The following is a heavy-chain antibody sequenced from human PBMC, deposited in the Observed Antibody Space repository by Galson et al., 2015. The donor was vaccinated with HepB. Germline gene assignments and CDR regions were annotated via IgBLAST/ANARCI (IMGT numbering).Heavy chain of an antibody. CDR2: ISYDGSNK. CDR3: AKTEGYFEYFQH. D-gene: IGHD1-26*01. Sequence: SLRLSCAASGFTFSSYGMHWVRQAPGKGLEWVAVISYDGSNKYYADSVKGRFTISRDNSKNTLYLQMNSLRAEDTAVYYCAKTEGYFEYFQHWGQGTLVTVSS. J-gene: IGHJ1*01. V-gene: IGHV3-30*18. CDR1: GFTFSSYG.